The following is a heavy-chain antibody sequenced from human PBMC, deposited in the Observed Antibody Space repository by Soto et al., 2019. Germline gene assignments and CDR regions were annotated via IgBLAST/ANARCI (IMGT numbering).Heavy chain of an antibody. CDR1: KFTFSRYW. D-gene: IGHD1-26*01. CDR3: ARVASGSYDWFDP. CDR2: INTDGSRT. V-gene: IGHV3-74*03. J-gene: IGHJ5*02. Sequence: EVQLVESGGGLVQPGGSLRLSCAASKFTFSRYWMHWVRQTPGKGLMWVSRINTDGSRTTYADSVKGRFTLSRDNAKNTVLLDMNSLRAEDTAVYYCARVASGSYDWFDPWGQGTLVTVSS.